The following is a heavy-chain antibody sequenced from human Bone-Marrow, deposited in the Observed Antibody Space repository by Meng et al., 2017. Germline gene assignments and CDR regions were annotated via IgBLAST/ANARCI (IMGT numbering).Heavy chain of an antibody. D-gene: IGHD3-22*01. CDR2: MNPNSGNT. CDR3: ARDPLMYYYDSSGYTYFDY. V-gene: IGHV1-8*01. CDR1: GYTFTSYD. J-gene: IGHJ4*02. Sequence: ASVKVSCKASGYTFTSYDINWVRQATGQGLEWMGWMNPNSGNTGYAQKFQGRVTMTRNTSISTAYMELSRLRSDDTAVYYCARDPLMYYYDSSGYTYFDYWGQGTLVTGSS.